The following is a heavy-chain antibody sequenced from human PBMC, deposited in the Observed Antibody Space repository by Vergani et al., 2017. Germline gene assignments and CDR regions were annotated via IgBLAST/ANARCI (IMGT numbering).Heavy chain of an antibody. CDR3: AKXRYGGNSMDYFDY. CDR2: IRYDGSNK. J-gene: IGHJ4*02. CDR1: GFTFSSYG. D-gene: IGHD4-23*01. Sequence: QVQLVESGGSVVQPGGSLRLSCAASGFTFSSYGMHWVRKAPGKGLEWVAFIRYDGSNKYYADSVKGRFTISRDNSKNTLYLQMNSLRAEDTAVYYCAKXRYGGNSMDYFDYWGQGTLVTVSS. V-gene: IGHV3-30*02.